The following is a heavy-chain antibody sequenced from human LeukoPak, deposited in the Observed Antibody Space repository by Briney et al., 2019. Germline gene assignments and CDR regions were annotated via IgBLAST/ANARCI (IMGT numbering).Heavy chain of an antibody. CDR2: ISSSGSST. CDR1: GFTFSSYA. Sequence: GGSLRLSCAASGFTFSSYAMSWVRQAPGKGLEWVSGISSSGSSTYYADSVKGRFTISRDNSKNTLYLQMNSLRAEDTAVYYCAKPLRTYYYGSGSSIFDPWGQGTLVTVSS. CDR3: AKPLRTYYYGSGSSIFDP. V-gene: IGHV3-23*01. J-gene: IGHJ5*02. D-gene: IGHD3-10*01.